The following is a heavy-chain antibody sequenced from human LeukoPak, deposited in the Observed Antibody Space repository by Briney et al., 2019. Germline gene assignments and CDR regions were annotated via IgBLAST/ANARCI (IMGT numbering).Heavy chain of an antibody. CDR3: AGTTEGGYTYGYFYYYYMDV. Sequence: PSETLSLTCTVPGYSITSAYYWGWIRQPPGKGLEWIGSFFLKGSTYYNPSLKSRVTISVDTSKNQFSLKLSSVTAADTAVYYCAGTTEGGYTYGYFYYYYMDVWGKGTTVTISS. CDR1: GYSITSAYY. V-gene: IGHV4-38-2*02. J-gene: IGHJ6*03. CDR2: FFLKGST. D-gene: IGHD5-18*01.